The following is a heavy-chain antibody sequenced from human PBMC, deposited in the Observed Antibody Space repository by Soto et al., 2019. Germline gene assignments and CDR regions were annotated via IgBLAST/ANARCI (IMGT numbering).Heavy chain of an antibody. CDR3: AKGSGYYPTYNWLDP. CDR1: GFTFSSYA. V-gene: IGHV3-23*01. Sequence: EVQLLESGGGLVPPGGSPRLSCAASGFTFSSYAMSWVRQAPGTGLEWVSGISGSGGGTYYADSVKGRFTISRDNSRNTLKLQMNSLIAEDTAVYYCAKGSGYYPTYNWLDPWGQGTLVTVSS. CDR2: ISGSGGGT. J-gene: IGHJ5*02. D-gene: IGHD3-22*01.